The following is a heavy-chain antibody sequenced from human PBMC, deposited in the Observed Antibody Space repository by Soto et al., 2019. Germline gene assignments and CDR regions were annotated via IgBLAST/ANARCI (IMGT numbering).Heavy chain of an antibody. V-gene: IGHV1-58*01. CDR2: IVVGSGNT. CDR1: GFTFTSSA. D-gene: IGHD3-10*01. J-gene: IGHJ5*02. CDR3: AADVGYYYGSGSYSNWFDP. Sequence: SVKVSCKASGFTFTSSAVQWVRQARGQRLEWIGWIVVGSGNTNYAQKFQERVTITRDMSTSTAYMELSSLRSEDTAVYYCAADVGYYYGSGSYSNWFDPWGQGTLVTVSS.